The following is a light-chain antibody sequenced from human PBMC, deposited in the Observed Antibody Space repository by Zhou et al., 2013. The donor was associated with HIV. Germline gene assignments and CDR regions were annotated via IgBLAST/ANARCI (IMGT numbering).Light chain of an antibody. Sequence: DIVMTQSPLSLSVTPGQSASISCKSSQSLLHSDGKTYLYWYVQKAGQPPQLLIYEVSKRFSGVPDRFSGSGSGTDFTLKSAGWRLRCGLFCMQVNVYSFGRGTSWRS. CDR1: QSLLHSDGKTY. CDR2: EVS. J-gene: IGKJ2*03. V-gene: IGKV2D-29*01. CDR3: MQVNVYS.